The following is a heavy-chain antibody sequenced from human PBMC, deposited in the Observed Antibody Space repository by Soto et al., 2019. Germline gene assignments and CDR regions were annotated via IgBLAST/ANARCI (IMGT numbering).Heavy chain of an antibody. CDR1: GYTFTNSG. Sequence: QVQLVQSGPEVKKPVASVKVSCKASGYTFTNSGFNWVRQAPGQGLEWMGWISAYNGHTKYTQIFQARVIMTTDTSTSTAYMELRSLTSDDPAVYYCAREGAGTKPLGCWGQGTLVTVSS. CDR3: AREGAGTKPLGC. J-gene: IGHJ4*02. V-gene: IGHV1-18*01. CDR2: ISAYNGHT. D-gene: IGHD2-8*01.